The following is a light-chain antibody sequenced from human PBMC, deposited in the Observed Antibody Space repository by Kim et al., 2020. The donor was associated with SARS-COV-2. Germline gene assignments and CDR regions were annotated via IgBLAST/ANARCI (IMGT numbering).Light chain of an antibody. J-gene: IGKJ4*01. V-gene: IGKV3-20*01. CDR2: GAS. CDR3: QQYDSSPLT. Sequence: PGERATLSCRASQSVSGNNYLAWYQQKPGQAPRLLIYGASSRATGIPGRFSGSGSGTDFTLTISRLEPEDFAVYYCQQYDSSPLTFGGGTKVDIK. CDR1: QSVSGNNY.